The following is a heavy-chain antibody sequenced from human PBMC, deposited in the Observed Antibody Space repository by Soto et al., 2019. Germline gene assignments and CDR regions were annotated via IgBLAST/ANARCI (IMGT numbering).Heavy chain of an antibody. CDR2: ISDSGGST. J-gene: IGHJ4*02. D-gene: IGHD3-10*01. CDR1: GFTFSSYA. CDR3: AKGTYYYGSAPYYFDY. Sequence: VSLRLSCAASGFTFSSYAMSRVRQAPGKGLEWVSGISDSGGSTYYAASVKGRFTISRDNSKNTLYLQMNSLRAEDTAVYYCAKGTYYYGSAPYYFDYWGQGTLVTVSS. V-gene: IGHV3-23*01.